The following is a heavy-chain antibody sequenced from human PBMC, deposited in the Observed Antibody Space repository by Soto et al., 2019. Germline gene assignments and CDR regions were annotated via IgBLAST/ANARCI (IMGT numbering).Heavy chain of an antibody. J-gene: IGHJ5*02. CDR2: IYHSGST. CDR3: ATEVSLSYCGGDCYSGLFDP. D-gene: IGHD2-21*02. Sequence: TLSLTCAASGGSISSGGYSWSWIRQPLGKGLEWIGYIYHSGSTYYDTSLKSRFTISVDRSKNQFSLKLSSVTAAATAVYYCATEVSLSYCGGDCYSGLFDPWGQGTLVTVSS. V-gene: IGHV4-30-2*01. CDR1: GGSISSGGYS.